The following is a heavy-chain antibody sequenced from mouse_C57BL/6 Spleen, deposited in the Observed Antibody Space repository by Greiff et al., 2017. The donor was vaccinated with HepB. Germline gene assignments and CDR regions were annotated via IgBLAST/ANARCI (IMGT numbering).Heavy chain of an antibody. CDR2: IDPSDSYT. V-gene: IGHV1-50*01. J-gene: IGHJ1*03. CDR3: ARKGDGYYEGGYFDV. D-gene: IGHD2-3*01. CDR1: GYTFTSYW. Sequence: QVHVKQPGAELVKPGASVKLSCKASGYTFTSYWMQWVKQRPGQGLEWIGEIDPSDSYTNYNQKFKGKATLTVDTSSSTAYMQLSSLTSEDSAVYYCARKGDGYYEGGYFDVWGTGTTVTVSS.